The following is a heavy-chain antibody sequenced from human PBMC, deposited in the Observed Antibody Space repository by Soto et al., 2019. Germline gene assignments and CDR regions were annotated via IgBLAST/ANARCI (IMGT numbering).Heavy chain of an antibody. CDR1: GYTFTSYD. Sequence: GASVKVSCKASGYTFTSYDINWVRQATGQGLKWMGWMNPNSGNTGYAQKFQGRVTMTRNTSISTAYMELSSLRSEDTAVYYCARSISVGYYFDYWGQGTLVTVSS. CDR2: MNPNSGNT. J-gene: IGHJ4*02. D-gene: IGHD3-9*01. CDR3: ARSISVGYYFDY. V-gene: IGHV1-8*01.